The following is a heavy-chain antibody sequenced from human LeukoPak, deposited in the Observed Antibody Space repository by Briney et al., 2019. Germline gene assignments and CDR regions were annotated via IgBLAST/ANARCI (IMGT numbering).Heavy chain of an antibody. V-gene: IGHV3-33*01. CDR2: IWYDGSNK. D-gene: IGHD6-19*01. J-gene: IGHJ4*02. Sequence: PGGSLRLSCAASGFIFSSSGMHWVRQTPGKGLGWVGIIWYDGSNKYYADSVKGRFTISRDNAKNTVYLQMTSLRVEDTAVYYCARDQGTSGGWPAVGRMGYFDYWGQGTLVTVSS. CDR1: GFIFSSSG. CDR3: ARDQGTSGGWPAVGRMGYFDY.